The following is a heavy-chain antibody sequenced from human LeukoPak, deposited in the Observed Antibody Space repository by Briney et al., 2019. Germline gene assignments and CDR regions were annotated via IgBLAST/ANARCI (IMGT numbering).Heavy chain of an antibody. J-gene: IGHJ4*02. D-gene: IGHD3-10*02. CDR1: GFTFDRYT. Sequence: GGSLRLTCATSGFTFDRYTIHWVRQAPGKGLEWVSLAGWAGGTTYYSDSVRGRFTISRDSGKNSVYLQMNSLTTDDTAFYFCAKELDTMFFDYWGQGALVTVSS. CDR2: AGWAGGTT. CDR3: AKELDTMFFDY. V-gene: IGHV3-43*01.